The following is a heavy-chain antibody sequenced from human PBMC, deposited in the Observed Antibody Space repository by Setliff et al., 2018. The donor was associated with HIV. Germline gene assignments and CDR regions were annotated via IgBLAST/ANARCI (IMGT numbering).Heavy chain of an antibody. CDR3: ARDDGPPHRLLEFDP. Sequence: ASVKVSCKASGYTFTSYGISWVRQAPGQGLEWMGWISAYNGNTNYAQKLQGRVTMTTDTSTSTAYMELRSLRSDDTAVYYCARDDGPPHRLLEFDPWGQGTLVTVSS. D-gene: IGHD1-26*01. CDR1: GYTFTSYG. CDR2: ISAYNGNT. J-gene: IGHJ5*02. V-gene: IGHV1-18*01.